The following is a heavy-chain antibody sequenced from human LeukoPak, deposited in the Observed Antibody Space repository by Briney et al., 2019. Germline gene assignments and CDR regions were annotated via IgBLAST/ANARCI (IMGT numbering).Heavy chain of an antibody. CDR3: ARDWVGYYGSGSGGDWFDP. J-gene: IGHJ5*02. CDR2: IIPIFGTA. D-gene: IGHD3-10*01. Sequence: ASVKVSCKASGGTFSSYAISWVRQAPGHGLEWMGGIIPIFGTAHYAQKFQGRVTMTTDTSTSTAYMELRSLRSDDKAVYYCARDWVGYYGSGSGGDWFDPWGQGTLVTVSS. CDR1: GGTFSSYA. V-gene: IGHV1-69*05.